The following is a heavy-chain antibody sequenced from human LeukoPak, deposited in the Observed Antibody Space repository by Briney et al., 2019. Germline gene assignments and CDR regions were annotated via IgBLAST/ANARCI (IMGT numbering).Heavy chain of an antibody. CDR2: IKQDGSEK. V-gene: IGHV3-7*01. D-gene: IGHD5-18*01. CDR1: GFTFSSYW. Sequence: GGSLRLSCAASGFTFSSYWMSWVRQAPGKGLEWVANIKQDGSEKYYVDSVKGRFTISRDDAKNSLYLQMNSLRAEDTAVYYCARGVGYSYGWPDFDYWGQGTLVPVSS. J-gene: IGHJ4*02. CDR3: ARGVGYSYGWPDFDY.